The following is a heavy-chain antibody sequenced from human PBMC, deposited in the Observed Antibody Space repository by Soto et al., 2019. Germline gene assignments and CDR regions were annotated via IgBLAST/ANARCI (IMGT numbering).Heavy chain of an antibody. V-gene: IGHV3-48*01. D-gene: IGHD3-9*01. Sequence: GGSLRLSCAASGFTFSSYSMNWVRQAPGKGLEWVSYISSSSSTIYYADSVKGRFTISRDNAKNSLYLQMNSLRAEDTAVYYCAIDSTYYDILTGWTIPYYFDYWGQGTLVTVSS. CDR1: GFTFSSYS. CDR3: AIDSTYYDILTGWTIPYYFDY. J-gene: IGHJ4*02. CDR2: ISSSSSTI.